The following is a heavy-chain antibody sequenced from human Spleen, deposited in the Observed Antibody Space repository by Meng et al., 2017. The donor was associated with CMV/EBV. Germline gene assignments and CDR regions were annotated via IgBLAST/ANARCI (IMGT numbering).Heavy chain of an antibody. J-gene: IGHJ6*02. CDR2: IYYSGST. V-gene: IGHV4-34*11. Sequence: SETLSLSCAVYGGSFSGYYWSWIRQPPGKGLEWIGDIYYSGSTNSNPSLKSRVTISVDTSKNQFSLNLNSVTAADTAVYFCATSGGFYYYGMDVWGQGTTVTVSS. CDR3: ATSGGFYYYGMDV. CDR1: GGSFSGYY. D-gene: IGHD2-15*01.